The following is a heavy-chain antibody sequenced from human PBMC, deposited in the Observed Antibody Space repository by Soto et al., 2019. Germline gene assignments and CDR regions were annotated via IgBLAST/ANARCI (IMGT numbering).Heavy chain of an antibody. Sequence: QSGGSLRLSCASSGFTFISYAMHWVRQAPGKGLEWVAVISYDGSNKYYADSVKGRFTISRDNSKNTLYLQMNSLRAEDTAVYYCARDRPSGRAGGWGQGTLVTVSS. CDR3: ARDRPSGRAGG. V-gene: IGHV3-30-3*01. CDR1: GFTFISYA. J-gene: IGHJ4*02. CDR2: ISYDGSNK. D-gene: IGHD1-26*01.